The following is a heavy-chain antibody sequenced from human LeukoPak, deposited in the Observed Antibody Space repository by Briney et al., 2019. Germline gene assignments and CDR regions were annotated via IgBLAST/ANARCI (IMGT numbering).Heavy chain of an antibody. CDR1: GFTFSNYW. J-gene: IGHJ4*02. Sequence: GGSLRLSCAASGFTFSNYWLTWVRQAPGQGLEWVANIKQDGSEKHYVDSVKGRFTISRDNAKNSLYLQMNSLRAEDTAVYYCARYRQIAYWGQGTPVTVSS. D-gene: IGHD3-16*02. CDR2: IKQDGSEK. CDR3: ARYRQIAY. V-gene: IGHV3-7*01.